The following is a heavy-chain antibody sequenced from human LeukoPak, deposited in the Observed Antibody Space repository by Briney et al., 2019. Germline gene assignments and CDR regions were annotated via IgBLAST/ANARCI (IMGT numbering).Heavy chain of an antibody. CDR2: ISRSTSAI. J-gene: IGHJ6*02. D-gene: IGHD6-19*01. V-gene: IGHV3-48*02. Sequence: GGSLRLSCAASGFTFSSYNMNRVRQAPGKGLEWVSYISRSTSAIYYADPVKGRFTISRDNAKNSLYLQMNSLRDEDTAVYYCARDPPHSTGPWYYGMDVWGQGTTVTVSS. CDR1: GFTFSSYN. CDR3: ARDPPHSTGPWYYGMDV.